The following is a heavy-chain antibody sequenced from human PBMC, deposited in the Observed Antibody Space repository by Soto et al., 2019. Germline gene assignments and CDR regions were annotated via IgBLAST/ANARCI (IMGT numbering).Heavy chain of an antibody. CDR1: GFTFRSYN. D-gene: IGHD3-22*01. V-gene: IGHV3-33*01. CDR3: ARAYYDSSGYSAFDI. Sequence: VQLVESGGGVVQPGGSLRLSCAASGFTFRSYNMHGVRQAPAEGLGWVAVIWYDARNKYYADSVKGRFTISRDNSKNTLYLQMNSLRAEDTAVYYCARAYYDSSGYSAFDIWGQGTMVTVSS. J-gene: IGHJ3*02. CDR2: IWYDARNK.